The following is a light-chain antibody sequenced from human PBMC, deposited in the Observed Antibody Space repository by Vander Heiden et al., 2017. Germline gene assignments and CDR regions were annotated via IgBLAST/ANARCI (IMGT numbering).Light chain of an antibody. CDR3: QQYYTAPQT. CDR1: QTGLYSNKNKNY. Sequence: DIVMTPSPDSLAVSLGARAAISCKSSQTGLYSNKNKNYLAWYQQKPGQPPKLLIYWASTRESGVPDRFSGSGSGTDFTLTISSLQAEDVAVYYCQQYYTAPQTFGQGTKVEIK. CDR2: WAS. V-gene: IGKV4-1*01. J-gene: IGKJ1*01.